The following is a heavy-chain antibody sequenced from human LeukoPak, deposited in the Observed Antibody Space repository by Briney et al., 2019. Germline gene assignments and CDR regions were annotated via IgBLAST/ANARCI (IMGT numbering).Heavy chain of an antibody. CDR3: AKLVGNSDFDF. Sequence: GGSLRLSCAASGFTFSSYATSWVRQAPGKGLEWVSAMSGGGGSTNYADAVKGRFTISRDNSKNTLYLQMNSLRAEDTAVYYCAKLVGNSDFDFWGQGTLVTVSS. V-gene: IGHV3-23*01. CDR2: MSGGGGST. J-gene: IGHJ4*02. D-gene: IGHD4-23*01. CDR1: GFTFSSYA.